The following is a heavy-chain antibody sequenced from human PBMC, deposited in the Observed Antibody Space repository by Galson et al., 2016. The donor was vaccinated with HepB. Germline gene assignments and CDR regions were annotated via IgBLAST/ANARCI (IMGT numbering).Heavy chain of an antibody. CDR3: ARIPLHSGYDNYYFYYGIDV. D-gene: IGHD5-12*01. CDR1: GFSLSFGGMC. J-gene: IGHJ6*02. Sequence: PALVKPTQTLTLTCTFSGFSLSFGGMCVTWIRQPPGKALEWLALIDWHDDKYYSTSLKTRLTLSKDTSKNEVVLTMTNMDPVDTATYYCARIPLHSGYDNYYFYYGIDVWGQGTTVTVSS. V-gene: IGHV2-70*01. CDR2: IDWHDDK.